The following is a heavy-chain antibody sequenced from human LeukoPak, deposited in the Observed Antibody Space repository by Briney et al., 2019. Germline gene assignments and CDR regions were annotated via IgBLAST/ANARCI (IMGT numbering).Heavy chain of an antibody. V-gene: IGHV1-46*01. CDR3: ARDLSVAVSEDYDTLTGPTLDY. CDR1: GYTFTSYY. CDR2: INPSGGST. D-gene: IGHD3-9*01. J-gene: IGHJ4*02. Sequence: ASVKVSCKASGYTFTSYYMHWVRQAPGQGLEWMGIINPSGGSTSYAQKFQGRVTMTRDTSTSTVYMELSGLRSEDTAVYYCARDLSVAVSEDYDTLTGPTLDYWGQGTLVTVSS.